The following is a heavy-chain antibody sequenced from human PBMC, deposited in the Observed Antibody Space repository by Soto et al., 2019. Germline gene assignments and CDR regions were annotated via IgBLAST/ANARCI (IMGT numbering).Heavy chain of an antibody. CDR3: SREGPAPYSYYGMDV. V-gene: IGHV1-18*01. J-gene: IGHJ6*02. CDR2: ISGYNGNT. CDR1: GYSFTTYG. Sequence: QVQLVQSRGEVKKPGASVKVSCKTSGYSFTTYGFSWVRQAPGQGLEWMGWISGYNGNTNYAQRFQGRVTMSTDRATSTAYTELTSLRSDDTAVYYCSREGPAPYSYYGMDVWGQGSTVTVSS.